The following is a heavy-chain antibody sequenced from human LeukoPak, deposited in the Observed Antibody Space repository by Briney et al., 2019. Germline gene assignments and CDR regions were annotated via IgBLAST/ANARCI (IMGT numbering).Heavy chain of an antibody. CDR2: INPSGGDT. D-gene: IGHD3-22*01. CDR1: GYTFTGYY. Sequence: GASVKVSCKASGYTFTGYYMHWVRQAPAQGLEWMGIINPSGGDTNYAQKFQGRVTMTRDTSTSTVYMELSSLRSEDTAVYFCARAPFDSSGYSYLDSWGQGTLVTVSS. V-gene: IGHV1-46*01. J-gene: IGHJ4*02. CDR3: ARAPFDSSGYSYLDS.